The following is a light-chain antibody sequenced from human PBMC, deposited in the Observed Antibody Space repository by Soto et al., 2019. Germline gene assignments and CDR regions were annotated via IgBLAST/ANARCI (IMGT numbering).Light chain of an antibody. J-gene: IGKJ5*01. CDR2: AAS. Sequence: DIQMTQSPSTLSGSVGDRVTITCRASQTISSWLAWYQQKPGKAPKLLIYAASSLQSGVPSRFSGSGSGTDFTLTISSLQPEDFATYYCQQSYSTRPITFGQGTRLEIK. V-gene: IGKV1-39*01. CDR3: QQSYSTRPIT. CDR1: QTISSW.